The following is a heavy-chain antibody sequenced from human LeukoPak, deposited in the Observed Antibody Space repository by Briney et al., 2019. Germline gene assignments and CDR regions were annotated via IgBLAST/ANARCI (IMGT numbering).Heavy chain of an antibody. J-gene: IGHJ4*02. CDR1: GFTVSSNY. CDR2: IYSGGRT. V-gene: IGHV3-53*01. CDR3: ARDRLSVL. Sequence: PGGSLRLSCAASGFTVSSNYMSWVRQAPGKGLEWVSVIYSGGRTYYADSAKGRFTISRDNSKNMLYLQMNSLRAEDTAVYYCARDRLSVLWGQGTLVTVSS. D-gene: IGHD2/OR15-2a*01.